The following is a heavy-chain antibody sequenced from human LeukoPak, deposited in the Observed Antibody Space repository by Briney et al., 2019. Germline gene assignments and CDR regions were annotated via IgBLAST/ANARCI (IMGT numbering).Heavy chain of an antibody. Sequence: PSETLSLTCTVPGGSISSYYWSWIRQPPGEGLEWIGYIYYSGSTNYNPSLKSRVTISVDTSKNQSSLKLSSVTAADTAVYYCASWYSSSDYWGQGTLVTVSS. CDR2: IYYSGST. CDR1: GGSISSYY. D-gene: IGHD6-6*01. J-gene: IGHJ4*02. CDR3: ASWYSSSDY. V-gene: IGHV4-59*08.